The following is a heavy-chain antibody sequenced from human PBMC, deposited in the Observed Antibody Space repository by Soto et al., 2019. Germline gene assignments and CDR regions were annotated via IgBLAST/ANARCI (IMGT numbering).Heavy chain of an antibody. J-gene: IGHJ4*02. CDR2: IYYSGST. Sequence: PSETLSLTCTVSGGSISSYYWSWIRQPPGKGLEWIGYIYYSGSTYYNPSLKSRVTISVDTSKNQFSLEVSSVTAADTAVYYCAKTRECSGGSCYYYYFDYWGQGTLVTVSS. CDR3: AKTRECSGGSCYYYYFDY. V-gene: IGHV4-59*06. CDR1: GGSISSYY. D-gene: IGHD2-15*01.